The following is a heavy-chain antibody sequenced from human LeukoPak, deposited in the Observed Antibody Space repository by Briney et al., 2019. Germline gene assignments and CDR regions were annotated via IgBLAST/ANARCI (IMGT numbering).Heavy chain of an antibody. CDR1: GFTFSDYI. J-gene: IGHJ5*02. V-gene: IGHV3-72*01. D-gene: IGHD3-9*01. CDR2: IRKKTSSYTT. CDR3: AKAHPPPLYFDGPGWFDP. Sequence: GGSLRLSCAASGFTFSDYIMDWVRQAPGKGLEWVGRIRKKTSSYTTEYAASVKGRFSISRDDSKNSLYLQMNSLRAEDTAVYYCAKAHPPPLYFDGPGWFDPWGQGTLVTVSS.